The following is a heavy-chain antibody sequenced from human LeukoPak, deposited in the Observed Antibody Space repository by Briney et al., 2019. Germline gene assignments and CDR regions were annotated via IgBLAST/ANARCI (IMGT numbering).Heavy chain of an antibody. D-gene: IGHD3-10*01. J-gene: IGHJ4*02. Sequence: SGGSLRLSCVASGFTLSNYNMNWVRQAPGKGLEWVSYISSGGSTIYYADSVRGRFTISRDSAQNSLYLQMNSLRAEDTAVYYCARISGIVIRYWGQGTLVTVSS. V-gene: IGHV3-48*01. CDR2: ISSGGSTI. CDR3: ARISGIVIRY. CDR1: GFTLSNYN.